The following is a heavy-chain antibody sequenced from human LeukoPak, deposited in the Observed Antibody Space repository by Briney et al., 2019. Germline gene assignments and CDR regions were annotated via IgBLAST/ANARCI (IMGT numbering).Heavy chain of an antibody. V-gene: IGHV1-69*13. CDR2: IIPIFGTA. CDR3: ARDLSPHYYGSGSYFGS. Sequence: GASVKVSCKASGGTFSSYAISWVRQAPGQGLEWMGGIIPIFGTANYAQKFQGRVTITADESTSTAYMELSSLRSEDTAVYYCARDLSPHYYGSGSYFGSWGQGTLLTVSS. D-gene: IGHD3-10*01. J-gene: IGHJ5*02. CDR1: GGTFSSYA.